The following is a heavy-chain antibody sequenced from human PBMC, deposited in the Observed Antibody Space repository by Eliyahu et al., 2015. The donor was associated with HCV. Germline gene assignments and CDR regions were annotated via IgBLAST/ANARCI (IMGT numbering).Heavy chain of an antibody. D-gene: IGHD6-6*01. Sequence: EVQLVESGGGLVKPGGSXXLSCAASGFTXXSXSMNWVRPAPGKGLEWVSSISSSSSFIYYADSLKGRFTISRDNAKNSLYLQMNSLRADDTAIYYCARRAIAAPVDYWGQGTLVTVSS. CDR1: GFTXXSXS. CDR2: ISSSSSFI. CDR3: ARRAIAAPVDY. V-gene: IGHV3-21*01. J-gene: IGHJ4*02.